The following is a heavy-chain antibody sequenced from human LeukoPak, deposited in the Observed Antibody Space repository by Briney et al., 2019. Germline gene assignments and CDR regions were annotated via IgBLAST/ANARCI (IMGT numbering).Heavy chain of an antibody. V-gene: IGHV3-23*01. CDR1: GLTFRNYA. CDR2: ISGSGGGT. CDR3: VKSNNLGGDY. J-gene: IGHJ4*02. Sequence: GGSLRLSCAASGLTFRNYAMNWVRQAPGKGLEWVSSISGSGGGTFYADYVKGRFTISRDNSKKTVYLQMQSLRVEDTAVYYCVKSNNLGGDYWDQGTLVTVSS. D-gene: IGHD1/OR15-1a*01.